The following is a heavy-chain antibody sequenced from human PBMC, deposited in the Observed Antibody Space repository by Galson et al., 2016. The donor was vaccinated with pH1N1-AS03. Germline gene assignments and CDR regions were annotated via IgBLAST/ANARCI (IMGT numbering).Heavy chain of an antibody. J-gene: IGHJ5*02. V-gene: IGHV4-39*01. D-gene: IGHD4-17*01. CDR1: GGSISSSSYY. CDR2: IYYSGST. CDR3: ARRVYGDYVNWFDP. Sequence: ETLSLTCTVSGGSISSSSYYWGWIRQPPGKGLEWIGSIYYSGSTYYNPSLKSRVTVSVDTSKNQFSLKLSSVTAADTAVHYCARRVYGDYVNWFDPWGQGTLVTVSS.